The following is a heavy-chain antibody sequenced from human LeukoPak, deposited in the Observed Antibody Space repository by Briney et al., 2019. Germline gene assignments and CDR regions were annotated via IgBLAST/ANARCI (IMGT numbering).Heavy chain of an antibody. CDR1: GFTFSSYE. J-gene: IGHJ4*02. CDR2: ISSSGSTI. Sequence: GGSLRLSCAASGFTFSSYEMNWVRQAPGKGLEWVSYISSSGSTIYYADSVKGRFTISRDNAKNSLYLQMNSLRAEDTAVYYCARGDGYSTDYYFDYWGQGTLVTVSS. CDR3: ARGDGYSTDYYFDY. V-gene: IGHV3-48*03. D-gene: IGHD5-24*01.